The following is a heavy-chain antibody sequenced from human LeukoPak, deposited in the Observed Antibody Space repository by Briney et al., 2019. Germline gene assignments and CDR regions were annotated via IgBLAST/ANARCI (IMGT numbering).Heavy chain of an antibody. CDR3: ARDQGRTTVTNWFDP. V-gene: IGHV3-11*05. CDR2: ISSSSSST. Sequence: PGGSLRLSCAASGFTFSDYYMSWIRQAPGKGLEWVSYISSSSSSTDYADSVKGRFTISRDNAKNSLYLQMNSLRAEDTAVYYCARDQGRTTVTNWFDPWGQGTLVTVSS. J-gene: IGHJ5*02. D-gene: IGHD4-17*01. CDR1: GFTFSDYY.